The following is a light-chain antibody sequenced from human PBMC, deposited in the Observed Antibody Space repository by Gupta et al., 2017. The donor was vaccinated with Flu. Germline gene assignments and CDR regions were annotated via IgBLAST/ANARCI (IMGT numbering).Light chain of an antibody. CDR2: DVN. CDR1: LANVGNYDY. V-gene: IGLV2-11*01. Sequence: QSALTQPRSVSGSPGQSVTISCSGSLANVGNYDYVSWYQQHPGVAPKLIIHDVNQRPSGVHDRFSGSKSGNTASLTISGLQVEDEADYWCCSYAGGNNWVFGGGTKLTVL. J-gene: IGLJ3*02. CDR3: CSYAGGNNWV.